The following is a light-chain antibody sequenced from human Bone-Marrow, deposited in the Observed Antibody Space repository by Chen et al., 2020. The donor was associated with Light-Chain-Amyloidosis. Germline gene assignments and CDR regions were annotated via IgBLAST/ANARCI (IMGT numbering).Light chain of an antibody. CDR1: QSVLYSSNNKNY. CDR3: RQHYETPWT. V-gene: IGKV4-1*01. J-gene: IGKJ1*01. Sequence: DIVMTQSPDSLAVSLGERATINCKSSQSVLYSSNNKNYLAWYQQKTGQPPKLLIYWASIRESGVPDRFSGSGYGTDFTLTSSTLQAEEVAGYYCRQHYETPWTFGKGTKVEIK. CDR2: WAS.